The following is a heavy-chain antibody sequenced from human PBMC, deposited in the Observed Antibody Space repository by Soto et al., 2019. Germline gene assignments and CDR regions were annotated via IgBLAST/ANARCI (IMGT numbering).Heavy chain of an antibody. CDR3: AAARAVVPAAIRFDP. V-gene: IGHV1-58*02. Sequence: QMQLVQSGPKVKKPGTSVKVSCKASGFTFTSSAMQWVRQARGQRLEWIGWIVVGSGNTNYAQKFQERVTITRDMSTSTAYKELSSLRSEDTAVYYCAAARAVVPAAIRFDPWGQGTLVTVSS. CDR1: GFTFTSSA. D-gene: IGHD2-2*01. CDR2: IVVGSGNT. J-gene: IGHJ5*02.